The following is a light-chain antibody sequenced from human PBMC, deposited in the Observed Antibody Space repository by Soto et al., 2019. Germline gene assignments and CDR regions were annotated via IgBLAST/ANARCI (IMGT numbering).Light chain of an antibody. CDR3: LQDDSYPLT. CDR2: DAS. Sequence: AIQMTQSPSSLSASVGDRVTITCRASQGIRNDLSWYQQKPGKAPELLIYDASSLQSGVSSRFSGSGSGTDFSLTISSLQPEDFGTYYCLQDDSYPLTFGGGTKVEIK. CDR1: QGIRND. V-gene: IGKV1-6*01. J-gene: IGKJ4*01.